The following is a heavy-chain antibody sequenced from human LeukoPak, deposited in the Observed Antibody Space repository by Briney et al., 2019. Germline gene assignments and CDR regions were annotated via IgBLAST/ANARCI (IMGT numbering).Heavy chain of an antibody. D-gene: IGHD3-16*01. CDR3: AKVIGGKNQFPFDY. Sequence: GGSLRLSCAASGFTFSSYAMSWVRQAPGKGLEWVSSISATGGSTYYADSVKGRFTISRDNSKNTLFLQMNSLRAEDTAVYYCAKVIGGKNQFPFDYWGQGTLVTVSS. CDR1: GFTFSSYA. CDR2: ISATGGST. V-gene: IGHV3-23*01. J-gene: IGHJ4*02.